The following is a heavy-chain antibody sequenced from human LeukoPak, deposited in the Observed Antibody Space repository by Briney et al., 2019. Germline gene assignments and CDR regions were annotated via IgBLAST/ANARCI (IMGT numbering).Heavy chain of an antibody. J-gene: IGHJ6*03. CDR3: ARVRQSGYYYYYMDV. D-gene: IGHD3-10*01. Sequence: GGSLRLSCAASGFTFSSYAMHWVRQAPGKGLEWMALISYDGSYEYYADSVKGRFTISRDNSKNTLYLQLNSLRAEDTAVHYCARVRQSGYYYYYMDVWGKGTTVTVSS. V-gene: IGHV3-30*01. CDR2: ISYDGSYE. CDR1: GFTFSSYA.